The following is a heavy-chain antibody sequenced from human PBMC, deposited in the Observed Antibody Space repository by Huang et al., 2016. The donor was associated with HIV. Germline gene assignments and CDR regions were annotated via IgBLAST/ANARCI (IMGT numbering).Heavy chain of an antibody. V-gene: IGHV2-5*02. CDR3: TAGWGGYYPY. CDR1: GFSLNTSGVA. J-gene: IGHJ4*02. Sequence: QITLKESGPTLVKPTQTLTLTCTFSGFSLNTSGVAVGWIRQPPGKALEWLALIYWDDDKRDRPSLKNRVTINKYTSKNEVVFTMTKLNTVDTATYFCTAGWGGYYPYWGQGALVTVSS. CDR2: IYWDDDK. D-gene: IGHD3-3*01.